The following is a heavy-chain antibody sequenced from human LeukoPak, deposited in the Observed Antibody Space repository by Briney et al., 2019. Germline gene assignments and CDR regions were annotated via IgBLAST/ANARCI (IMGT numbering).Heavy chain of an antibody. CDR2: MNPNSGNT. Sequence: ASVKVSCKASGYTFTSYDINGVRQATGQGLEWMGWMNPNSGNTGYAQKFQGRVTMTRNTSISTAYMEPSSLRSEDTAVYYCARYSGYDPMSYWGQGTLVTVSS. CDR3: ARYSGYDPMSY. J-gene: IGHJ4*02. V-gene: IGHV1-8*01. CDR1: GYTFTSYD. D-gene: IGHD5-12*01.